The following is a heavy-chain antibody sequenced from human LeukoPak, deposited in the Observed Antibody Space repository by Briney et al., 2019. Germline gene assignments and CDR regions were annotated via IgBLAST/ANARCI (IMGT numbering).Heavy chain of an antibody. Sequence: SETLSLTCTVSGASVSSYYWNWIRQPPGKGLEWIGHIYYNGDTNYNPSLKSRVTISMDTSKNHFSLKVNSVTAADTAVYYCAKQIHDDGGNLYHFDSWGQGIPVTVSS. CDR1: GASVSSYY. V-gene: IGHV4-59*08. CDR2: IYYNGDT. D-gene: IGHD4-23*01. J-gene: IGHJ4*02. CDR3: AKQIHDDGGNLYHFDS.